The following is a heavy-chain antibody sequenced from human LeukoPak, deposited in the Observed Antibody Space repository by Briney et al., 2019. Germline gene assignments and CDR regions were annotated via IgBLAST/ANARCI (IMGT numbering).Heavy chain of an antibody. CDR3: ARDRYCTTTRCSDY. D-gene: IGHD2-2*01. CDR1: GFTFSNYG. V-gene: IGHV3-30*02. J-gene: IGHJ4*02. CDR2: IRYDGTNK. Sequence: GGSLRLSCAASGFTFSNYGIHWVRQAPGKGLEWVAFIRYDGTNKYYADSVKGRFTISRDNSKNTLYLQMNSLRAEDTAVYYCARDRYCTTTRCSDYWGQGTLVTVSS.